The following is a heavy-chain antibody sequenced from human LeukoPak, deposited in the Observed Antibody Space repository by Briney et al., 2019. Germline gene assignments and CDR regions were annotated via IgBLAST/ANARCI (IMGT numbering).Heavy chain of an antibody. D-gene: IGHD3-10*01. CDR3: ARDLYYGSGGYYFDN. Sequence: PGGSLRLSCGASGLTVSSKDMSWVRQAPGKGLEWVSVLQSDSTTYYADSVKGRFTISRDISKNTLYLQMNSLRVEDTAVYYCARDLYYGSGGYYFDNWGQGTLVNVSS. CDR2: LQSDSTT. J-gene: IGHJ4*02. CDR1: GLTVSSKD. V-gene: IGHV3-66*01.